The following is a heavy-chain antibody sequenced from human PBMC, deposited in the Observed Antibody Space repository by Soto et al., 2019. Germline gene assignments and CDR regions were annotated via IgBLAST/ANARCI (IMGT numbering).Heavy chain of an antibody. CDR1: GGSFSGYY. J-gene: IGHJ6*02. D-gene: IGHD3-10*01. Sequence: SETLSLTCAVYGGSFSGYYWSWIRQPPGKGLEWIGEINHSGSTNYNPSLKSRVTISVDTSKNQFSLKLSSVTAADTAVYYCAGDSITMVRGLDVWGQGTTVTVSS. CDR3: AGDSITMVRGLDV. V-gene: IGHV4-34*01. CDR2: INHSGST.